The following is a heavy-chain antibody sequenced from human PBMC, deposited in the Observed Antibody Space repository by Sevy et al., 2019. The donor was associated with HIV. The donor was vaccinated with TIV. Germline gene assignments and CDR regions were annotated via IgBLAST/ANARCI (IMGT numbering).Heavy chain of an antibody. D-gene: IGHD3-16*01. CDR3: AKGQGYDYIWGNERSEYYFDY. J-gene: IGHJ4*02. Sequence: GGSLRLSCAASIFTFSTYDIHWVRQAPGKGLEWVAVISHDGSYQYYTDSVKGRFTISRDDSKNKAYLQMNSLRADDSGVDYCAKGQGYDYIWGNERSEYYFDYWGQGTLVTVSS. CDR2: ISHDGSYQ. CDR1: IFTFSTYD. V-gene: IGHV3-30*18.